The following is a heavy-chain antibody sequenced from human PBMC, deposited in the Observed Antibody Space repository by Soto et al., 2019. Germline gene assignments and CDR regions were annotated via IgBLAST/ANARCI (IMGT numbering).Heavy chain of an antibody. CDR2: IYYSGST. D-gene: IGHD3-10*01. Sequence: QVQLQESGPGLVKPSQTLSLTCTVSGGSISSGAYYWSWIRQHPGKGLECIGYIYYSGSTYYNPSLTSRVTISVDTSETQFSLKLSSVTAADTAVYYCARYGSGSYYPTTFDYWGQGTLVTVSS. CDR1: GGSISSGAYY. J-gene: IGHJ4*02. V-gene: IGHV4-31*03. CDR3: ARYGSGSYYPTTFDY.